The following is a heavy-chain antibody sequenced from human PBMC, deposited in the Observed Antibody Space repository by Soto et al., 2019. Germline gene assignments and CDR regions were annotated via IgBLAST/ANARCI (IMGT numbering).Heavy chain of an antibody. CDR3: ARDGAVGTYLYFFDY. CDR1: GFTFSSYG. Sequence: GGSLRLSCAASGFTFSSYGMHWVRQAPGKGLEWVAVIWYDGSNKYYADSVKGRFTISRDNSKNTLYLQMNSLRAEDTAVYYCARDGAVGTYLYFFDYWGQGILVTSPQ. J-gene: IGHJ4*02. D-gene: IGHD1-26*01. V-gene: IGHV3-33*01. CDR2: IWYDGSNK.